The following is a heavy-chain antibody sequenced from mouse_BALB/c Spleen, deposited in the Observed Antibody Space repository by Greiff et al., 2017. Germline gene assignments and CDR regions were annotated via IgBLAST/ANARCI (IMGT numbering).Heavy chain of an antibody. CDR2: ISTYYGNT. CDR1: GYTFTDYA. J-gene: IGHJ4*01. D-gene: IGHD1-1*01. V-gene: IGHV1-67*01. Sequence: QVQLQQSGPELVRPGVSVKISCKGSGYTFTDYAMHWVKQSHAKSLEWIGVISTYYGNTNYNQKFKGKATMTVDKSSSTAYMELARLTSEDSAIYYCARGGYGSSYYAMDYWGQGTSVTVSS. CDR3: ARGGYGSSYYAMDY.